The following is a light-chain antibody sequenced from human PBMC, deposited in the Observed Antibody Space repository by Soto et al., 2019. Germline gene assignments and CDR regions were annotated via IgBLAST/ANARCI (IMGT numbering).Light chain of an antibody. CDR2: EVS. Sequence: QSALTQPPSASGSPGQSVTISCTGTSSDVGGYNYVSWYQQHPGKAPKLMIYEVSKRPSGVPDRFSGSKSGNTASLTVSGLQAEDEADYYSNSYAGSNNFFVFGTGTKV. CDR1: SSDVGGYNY. V-gene: IGLV2-8*01. J-gene: IGLJ1*01. CDR3: NSYAGSNNFFV.